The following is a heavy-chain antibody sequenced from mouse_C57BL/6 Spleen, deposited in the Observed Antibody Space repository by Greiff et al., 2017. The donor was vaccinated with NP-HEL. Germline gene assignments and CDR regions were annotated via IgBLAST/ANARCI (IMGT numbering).Heavy chain of an antibody. CDR2: IYPRSGNT. V-gene: IGHV1-81*01. CDR1: GYTFTSYG. J-gene: IGHJ3*01. CDR3: AYYSNSWFAY. D-gene: IGHD2-5*01. Sequence: VQLQQSGAELARPGASVKLSCKASGYTFTSYGISWVKQRTGQGLEWIGEIYPRSGNTYYNEKFKGKATLTADKSSSTAYRELRSLTSEDSAVYFCAYYSNSWFAYWGQGTLVTVSA.